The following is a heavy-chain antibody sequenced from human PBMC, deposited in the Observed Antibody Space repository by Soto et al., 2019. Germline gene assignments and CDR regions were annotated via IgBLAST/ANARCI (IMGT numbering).Heavy chain of an antibody. CDR2: IYSGGST. D-gene: IGHD3-3*01. CDR3: ARDFGYYDFWSGYSTHYYYYYMDV. V-gene: IGHV3-66*01. CDR1: GFTVSSNY. Sequence: PGGSLRLSXAASGFTVSSNYMSWVRQAPGKGLEWVSVIYSGGSTYYADSVKGRFTISRDNSKNTLYLQMNSLRAEDTAVYYCARDFGYYDFWSGYSTHYYYYYMDVWGKGTTVTVSS. J-gene: IGHJ6*03.